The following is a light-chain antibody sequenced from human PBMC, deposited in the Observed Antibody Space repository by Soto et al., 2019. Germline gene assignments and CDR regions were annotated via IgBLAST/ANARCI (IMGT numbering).Light chain of an antibody. J-gene: IGKJ1*01. Sequence: VMTQSPLSLPVTPGEPASISCRSSQSLLHSNGYNYLDWYLQKPGQSPQLLIYLGSNRASGVPDRFSGSGSGTDFTLKISRVEAEDVGVYYCMQALQTPRTFGQGTKVEIK. CDR3: MQALQTPRT. V-gene: IGKV2-28*01. CDR2: LGS. CDR1: QSLLHSNGYNY.